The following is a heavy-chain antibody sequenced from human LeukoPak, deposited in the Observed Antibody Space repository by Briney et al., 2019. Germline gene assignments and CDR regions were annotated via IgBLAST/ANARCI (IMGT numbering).Heavy chain of an antibody. Sequence: GGSLRLSCAASGFTFSRYWISWVRQAPGKGLEWVANIKQDGSEKYYVDSVKGRFTISRDNAKNSLYLQMNSLRGEDTAVYYCARVGCTNGVCYGFDYWGQGTLVTVSS. V-gene: IGHV3-7*01. CDR2: IKQDGSEK. D-gene: IGHD2-8*01. CDR3: ARVGCTNGVCYGFDY. J-gene: IGHJ4*02. CDR1: GFTFSRYW.